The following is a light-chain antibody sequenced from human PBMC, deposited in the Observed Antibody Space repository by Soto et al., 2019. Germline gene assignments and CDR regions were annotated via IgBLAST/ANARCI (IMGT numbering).Light chain of an antibody. V-gene: IGKV1-39*01. CDR1: QSISSY. Sequence: DIQMTQSPSSLSASVGDRVTITCRASQSISSYLNWYQQKPGKAPNLLLYAASSLQSGVPSRFSGSGSGTDFTLTISSLQREDIATYYCQQSYSTPFTFGPGTKVDIK. CDR2: AAS. CDR3: QQSYSTPFT. J-gene: IGKJ3*01.